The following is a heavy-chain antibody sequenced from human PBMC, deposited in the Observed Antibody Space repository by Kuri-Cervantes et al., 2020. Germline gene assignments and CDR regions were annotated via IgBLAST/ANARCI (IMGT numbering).Heavy chain of an antibody. Sequence: SQTLSFTCAVYGGSFSGYYWSWIRQPPGKGLEWIGEINHSGSTNYNPSLKSRVTISVDTSKDQFSLKLSSVTAADTAVYYCARRPVYYYGSGSYRGWFDPWGQGTLVTVSS. V-gene: IGHV4-34*01. D-gene: IGHD3-10*01. CDR3: ARRPVYYYGSGSYRGWFDP. J-gene: IGHJ5*02. CDR1: GGSFSGYY. CDR2: INHSGST.